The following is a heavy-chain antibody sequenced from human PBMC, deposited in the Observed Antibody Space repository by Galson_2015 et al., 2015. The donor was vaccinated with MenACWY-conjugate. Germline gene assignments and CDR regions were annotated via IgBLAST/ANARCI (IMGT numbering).Heavy chain of an antibody. Sequence: SLRLSCAASGFTFSTYWMNWVRQAPGKGLEWVANIKQDGGEKYYVDSVKGRFTISRDNAKNSLHLQMNSLRAEDTAVYYCVRDGPRSSGSWYDPDALDNRGQGTMGTVSS. D-gene: IGHD6-13*01. CDR3: VRDGPRSSGSWYDPDALDN. V-gene: IGHV3-7*01. CDR1: GFTFSTYW. CDR2: IKQDGGEK. J-gene: IGHJ3*02.